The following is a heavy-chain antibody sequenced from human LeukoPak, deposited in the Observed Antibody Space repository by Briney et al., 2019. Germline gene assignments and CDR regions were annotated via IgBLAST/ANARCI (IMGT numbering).Heavy chain of an antibody. CDR1: GFTFSDYY. D-gene: IGHD1-26*01. Sequence: GGSLRLSCAASGFTFSDYYMSWIRQAPGKGLEWVSYISSSSSTIYYADSVKGRYTISRDNTKNSLYLQMNSLRVEDTAVYYCARTDRIVGVTADYFDYWGQGTLVTVSS. CDR2: ISSSSSTI. J-gene: IGHJ4*02. V-gene: IGHV3-11*04. CDR3: ARTDRIVGVTADYFDY.